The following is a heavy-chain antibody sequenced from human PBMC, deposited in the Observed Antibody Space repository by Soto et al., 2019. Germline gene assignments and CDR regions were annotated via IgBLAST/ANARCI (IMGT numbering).Heavy chain of an antibody. V-gene: IGHV1-69*05. D-gene: IGHD2-15*01. J-gene: IGHJ4*02. CDR3: ARIVSGGHFDF. Sequence: SVKVSCKASGGTFSSYAISWVRQAPGQGLEWMGGIIPIFGTANYAQKFQCRVTMTRDTSTSTVYMELSSLRSDDTAVYYCARIVSGGHFDFWGQGTLVTVSS. CDR2: IIPIFGTA. CDR1: GGTFSSYA.